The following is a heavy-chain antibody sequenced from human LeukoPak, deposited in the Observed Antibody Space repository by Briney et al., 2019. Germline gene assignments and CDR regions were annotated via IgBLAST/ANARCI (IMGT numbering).Heavy chain of an antibody. V-gene: IGHV1-18*01. CDR3: ARDPGGSGSYYDRNYYYGMDV. CDR1: GYTFTCYG. CDR2: ISAYNGNT. Sequence: ASVKVSCKASGYTFTCYGISWVRQAPGQGLEWMGWISAYNGNTNYAQKLQGRVTMTTDTSTSTAYMELRSLRSDDTAVCYCARDPGGSGSYYDRNYYYGMDVWGQGTTVTVSS. D-gene: IGHD1-26*01. J-gene: IGHJ6*02.